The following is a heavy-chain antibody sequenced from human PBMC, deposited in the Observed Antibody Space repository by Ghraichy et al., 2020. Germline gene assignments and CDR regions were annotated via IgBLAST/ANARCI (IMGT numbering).Heavy chain of an antibody. CDR2: ISSSSSYT. CDR1: GFTFSDYY. J-gene: IGHJ6*02. D-gene: IGHD3-9*01. V-gene: IGHV3-11*06. Sequence: GGSLRLSCAASGFTFSDYYMSWIRQAPGKGLEWVSYISSSSSYTNYADSVKGRFTISRDNAKNSLYLQMNSLRAEDTAVYYCARLERRLRRYFDWDYYYGMDVWGQGTTVTVSS. CDR3: ARLERRLRRYFDWDYYYGMDV.